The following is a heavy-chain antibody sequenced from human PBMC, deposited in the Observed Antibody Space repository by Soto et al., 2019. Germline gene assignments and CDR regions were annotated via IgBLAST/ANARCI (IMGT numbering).Heavy chain of an antibody. V-gene: IGHV1-58*02. D-gene: IGHD1-1*01. CDR3: AADMAPTDMYNWFDP. CDR1: GFTFSSSA. J-gene: IGHJ5*02. Sequence: SVKVSCKASGFTFSSSAIQWVRQARGQRLEWIGWIVVGSGNTKYAQKFQERLTMTRDMSTSTAYMELSSLRSEDTAVYYCAADMAPTDMYNWFDPWGQGTLVTVSS. CDR2: IVVGSGNT.